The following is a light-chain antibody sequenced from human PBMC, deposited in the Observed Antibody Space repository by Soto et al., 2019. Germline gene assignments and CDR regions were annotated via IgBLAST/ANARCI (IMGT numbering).Light chain of an antibody. V-gene: IGKV1-5*03. J-gene: IGKJ1*01. CDR2: KAS. Sequence: DIQMTQSPSTLSGSVGDRVTITCRASQTISSWWAWYQQKPGKAPKLLIYKASTLKSGVPSRFSGSGSGTEFTLTISSLQPNDFATYFFQHYNSYSEAFGQGTKVEL. CDR3: QHYNSYSEA. CDR1: QTISSW.